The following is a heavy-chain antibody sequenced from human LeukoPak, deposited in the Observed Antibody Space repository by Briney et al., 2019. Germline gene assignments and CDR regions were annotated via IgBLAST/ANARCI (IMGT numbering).Heavy chain of an antibody. J-gene: IGHJ5*02. Sequence: SVKLSCKASGGTFSSYAISWVRQAPGQGLEWMGGIIPIFGTANYAQKFQGRVTITTDESTSTAYMELSSLRSEDTAVYYCARAGQLVYSWFDPWGQGTLVTVSS. V-gene: IGHV1-69*05. CDR1: GGTFSSYA. CDR3: ARAGQLVYSWFDP. CDR2: IIPIFGTA. D-gene: IGHD6-6*01.